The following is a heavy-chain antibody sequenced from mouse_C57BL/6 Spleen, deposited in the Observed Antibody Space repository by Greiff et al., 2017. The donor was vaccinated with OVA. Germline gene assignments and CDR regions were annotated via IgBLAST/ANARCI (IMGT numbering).Heavy chain of an antibody. CDR2: IDPSDSET. J-gene: IGHJ4*01. CDR3: ARGGITTRGAMDY. CDR1: GYTFTSYW. Sequence: QVQLKQPGAELVRPGSSVKLSCKASGYTFTSYWMHWVKQRPIQGLEWIGNIDPSDSETHYNQKFKDKATLTVDKSSSTAYMQLSSLTSEDSAVYYCARGGITTRGAMDYWGQGTSVTVSS. V-gene: IGHV1-52*01. D-gene: IGHD2-4*01.